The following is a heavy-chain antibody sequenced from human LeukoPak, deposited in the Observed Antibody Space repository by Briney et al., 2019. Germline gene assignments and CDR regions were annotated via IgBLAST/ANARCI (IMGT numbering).Heavy chain of an antibody. CDR3: VRDTLRAVAWFDP. Sequence: PGGSLRLSCAASGFSLSSYSMNWVRQAPGKGLEWVSYISSSSNTIYYADSVKGRFTISRDNAKNSLYLQMSSLRAEDTAVYYCVRDTLRAVAWFDPWGQGTLVTVSS. CDR2: ISSSSNTI. J-gene: IGHJ5*02. CDR1: GFSLSSYS. D-gene: IGHD6-19*01. V-gene: IGHV3-48*01.